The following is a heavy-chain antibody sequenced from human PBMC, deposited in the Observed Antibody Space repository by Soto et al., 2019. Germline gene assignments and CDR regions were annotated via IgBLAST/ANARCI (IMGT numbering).Heavy chain of an antibody. V-gene: IGHV1-2*02. CDR2: INPNSGDT. CDR3: ATRYSYVHF. CDR1: GYAFTGYY. Sequence: GASLKVSCKSSGYAFTGYYIHWVRQAPGQGLEWMGWINPNSGDTNYAQKFQGRVTMTRDTSFSTAYMELSSLRSDDTAVYYCATRYSYVHFWGQGTLVTVLL. D-gene: IGHD5-18*01. J-gene: IGHJ4*02.